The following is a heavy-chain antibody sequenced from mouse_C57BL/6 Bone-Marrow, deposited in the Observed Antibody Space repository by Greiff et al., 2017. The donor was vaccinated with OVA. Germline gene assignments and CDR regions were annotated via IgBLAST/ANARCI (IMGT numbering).Heavy chain of an antibody. V-gene: IGHV2-2*01. CDR2: IWSGGST. D-gene: IGHD4-1*02. J-gene: IGHJ4*01. Sequence: QVHVKQSGPGLVQPSQSLSITCTVSGFSLTSYGVHWVRQSPGKGLEWLGVIWSGGSTDYNAAFISRLSISKDNSKSQVFFKMNSLQADDTAIYYCASHNWAYAMDYWGQGTSVTVSS. CDR3: ASHNWAYAMDY. CDR1: GFSLTSYG.